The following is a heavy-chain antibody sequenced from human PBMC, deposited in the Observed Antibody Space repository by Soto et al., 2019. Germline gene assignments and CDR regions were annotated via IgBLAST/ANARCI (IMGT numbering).Heavy chain of an antibody. CDR1: GCSISSSY. J-gene: IGHJ3*02. D-gene: IGHD6-13*01. V-gene: IGHV4-59*08. CDR3: ARRYSSAFDI. Sequence: SETLSLTCTVSGCSISSSYWSWIRPPPGKGLEWIRYIYYSRSTNYNPSINSRVTRTEDTSKNQFSLKLSSVTAADTAVYYCARRYSSAFDIWGQGTMVT. CDR2: IYYSRST.